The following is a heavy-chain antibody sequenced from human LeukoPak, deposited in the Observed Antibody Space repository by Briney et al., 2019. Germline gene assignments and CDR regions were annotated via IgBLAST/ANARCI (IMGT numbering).Heavy chain of an antibody. V-gene: IGHV3-23*01. J-gene: IGHJ5*02. D-gene: IGHD1-1*01. CDR2: ISPGGGTT. CDR3: AKSRSGSANWALQMFDN. CDR1: GFAFGSEA. Sequence: GGSLRLSCAVSGFAFGSEAMSWVRQSPARGLEWVASISPGGGTTYYADYVKGRFTISRDNSKNSLFVQMNSLRAEDTAVYFCAKSRSGSANWALQMFDNWGQGTLVTVSS.